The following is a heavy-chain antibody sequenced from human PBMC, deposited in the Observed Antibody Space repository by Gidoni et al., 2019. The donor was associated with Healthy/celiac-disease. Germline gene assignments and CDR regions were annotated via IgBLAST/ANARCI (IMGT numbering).Heavy chain of an antibody. CDR2: IKQDGSEK. CDR3: AREGWFGEPNTNYGMDV. J-gene: IGHJ6*02. D-gene: IGHD3-10*01. CDR1: GFTFSSYW. Sequence: EVQLVESGGGLVQPGGSLRLSCAASGFTFSSYWMSWVRQAPGKGLEWVANIKQDGSEKDYVDSVKGRFTISRDNAKNSLYLQMNSLRAEDTAVYYCAREGWFGEPNTNYGMDVWGQGTTVTVSS. V-gene: IGHV3-7*04.